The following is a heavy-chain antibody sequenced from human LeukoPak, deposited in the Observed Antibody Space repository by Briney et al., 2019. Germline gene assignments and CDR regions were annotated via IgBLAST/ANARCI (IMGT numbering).Heavy chain of an antibody. CDR1: GFTFSSYA. D-gene: IGHD1-26*01. Sequence: GGSLRPSCAASGFTFSSYAMNWVRQAPGKGLEWVSGISGSGGSTYYADSVKGRFSISRDNSKNTLYLQMNSLRAEDTAVYYCAKAHGGSYHSGIDWGQGTLVTVSS. J-gene: IGHJ4*02. CDR3: AKAHGGSYHSGID. CDR2: ISGSGGST. V-gene: IGHV3-23*01.